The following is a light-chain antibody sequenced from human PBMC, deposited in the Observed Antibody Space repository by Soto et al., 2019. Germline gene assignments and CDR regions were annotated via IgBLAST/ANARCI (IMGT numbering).Light chain of an antibody. Sequence: SVLTQSPWSLSLSQGERATLSCRASQPIRSNYLAWYQHKPGQAPRLLIYGSSSRATFIPGRFSGSGSGTIFTLTSSMLEPEDVAVYCWQQDSSSPSFGRGTKVDIK. V-gene: IGKV3-20*01. CDR1: QPIRSNY. CDR2: GSS. CDR3: QQDSSSPS. J-gene: IGKJ1*01.